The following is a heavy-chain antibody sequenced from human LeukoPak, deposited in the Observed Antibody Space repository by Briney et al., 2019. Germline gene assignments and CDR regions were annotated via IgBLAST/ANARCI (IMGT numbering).Heavy chain of an antibody. Sequence: SETLSLTCAVYGGSFSGYYWSWIRQPPGKGLEWIGEINHSGSTNYNPSLKSRVTISVDTSKNQFSLKLSSVTAADTAVYYCASVYPSGHYFDYWGQGTLVTVSS. J-gene: IGHJ4*02. CDR2: INHSGST. V-gene: IGHV4-34*01. CDR3: ASVYPSGHYFDY. D-gene: IGHD3-16*02. CDR1: GGSFSGYY.